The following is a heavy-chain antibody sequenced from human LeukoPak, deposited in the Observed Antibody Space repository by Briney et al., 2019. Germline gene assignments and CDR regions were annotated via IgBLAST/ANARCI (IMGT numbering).Heavy chain of an antibody. J-gene: IGHJ4*02. D-gene: IGHD5-18*01. CDR3: ARDPDGYRQGHHFDY. Sequence: PGGSLRLSCAASGFPFSSYAMSWVRQAPGKGLEWVSAITGSGGSTYYADSVKGRITISRDNSKNTLYLQMNSLKAEDTAVYYCARDPDGYRQGHHFDYWGQGTLVTVSS. CDR2: ITGSGGST. CDR1: GFPFSSYA. V-gene: IGHV3-23*01.